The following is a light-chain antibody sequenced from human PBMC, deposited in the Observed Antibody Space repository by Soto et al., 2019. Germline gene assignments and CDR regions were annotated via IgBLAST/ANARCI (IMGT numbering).Light chain of an antibody. CDR1: SSNIGAGSG. J-gene: IGLJ1*01. Sequence: QSVLTQPPSVSGAPGQRVTISCTGSSSNIGAGSGVHWYQQLPGTAPKLLIYNDNKRPSGVPDRFSGSKSGTSASLAITGLQAEDEADYYCQSYDSSLSGYVFGPGTKVTVL. CDR2: NDN. CDR3: QSYDSSLSGYV. V-gene: IGLV1-40*01.